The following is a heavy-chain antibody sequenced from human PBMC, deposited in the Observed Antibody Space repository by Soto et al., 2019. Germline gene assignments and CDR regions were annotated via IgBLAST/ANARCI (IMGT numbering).Heavy chain of an antibody. V-gene: IGHV4-31*03. CDR2: IYDTESA. CDR1: GHSTSKYCSY. J-gene: IGHJ4*02. D-gene: IGHD6-6*01. Sequence: SETLSLTCFESGHSTSKYCSYWSWIRHLPGKGLEWIGYIYDTESAYYNPSLKSRVSISMDTSENHFAMRLTSVTAADSAVYYCARASSSSSAADYWGQG. CDR3: ARASSSSSAADY.